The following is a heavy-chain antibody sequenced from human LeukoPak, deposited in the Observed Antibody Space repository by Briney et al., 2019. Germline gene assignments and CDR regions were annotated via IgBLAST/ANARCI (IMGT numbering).Heavy chain of an antibody. CDR1: GFAFSSYA. CDR3: AKDKRDSSGSRTTLHY. V-gene: IGHV3-30*01. J-gene: IGHJ4*02. Sequence: GGSLRLSCAASGFAFSSYAMHWVRQAPGKGLEWVAVISYDGSNKYYADSVKGRFTISRDNSKNTLYLQMNSLRAEDTAVYYCAKDKRDSSGSRTTLHYWGQGTLVTVSS. CDR2: ISYDGSNK. D-gene: IGHD6-19*01.